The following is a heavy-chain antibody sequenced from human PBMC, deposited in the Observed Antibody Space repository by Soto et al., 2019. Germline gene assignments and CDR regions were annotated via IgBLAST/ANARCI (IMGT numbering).Heavy chain of an antibody. V-gene: IGHV1-2*02. CDR2: INPNSGGT. D-gene: IGHD2-2*01. Sequence: ASVKVSCKTSGYTFTGYYMHWVRQAPGQGLEWMGWINPNSGGTNYAQKFQGRVTMTRDTSISTAYMELSRLRSDDTAVYYCARGYIVVVPAAMVPGYWGQGTLVTVSS. CDR3: ARGYIVVVPAAMVPGY. CDR1: GYTFTGYY. J-gene: IGHJ4*02.